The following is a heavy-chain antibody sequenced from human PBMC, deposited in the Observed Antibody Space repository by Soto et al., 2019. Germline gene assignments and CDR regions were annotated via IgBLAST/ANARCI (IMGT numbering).Heavy chain of an antibody. Sequence: QVQLQESGPGLVKPSQTLSLPCTVSGGSISSGGYYWSWIRQPPGKGLEWIGYIYYSGSTYHNPSLKSRVTISVDTSKTQFSLKLSSVTAADTAVYYCARYSSSCVDYWGQGPLVTVSS. CDR3: ARYSSSCVDY. J-gene: IGHJ4*02. V-gene: IGHV4-31*03. CDR1: GGSISSGGYY. D-gene: IGHD6-13*01. CDR2: IYYSGST.